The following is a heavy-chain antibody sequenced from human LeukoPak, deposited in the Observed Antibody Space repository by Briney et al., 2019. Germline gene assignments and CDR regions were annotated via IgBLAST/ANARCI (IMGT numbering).Heavy chain of an antibody. Sequence: GGSLRLSCAASGFTFSSYEMNWVRQAPGKGLEWVSYISSSSSYIYYADSVKGRFTISRDNAKNSLYLQMNSLRAEDTAVYYCASLTGERKLYYFDYWGQGTLVTVSS. CDR1: GFTFSSYE. J-gene: IGHJ4*02. CDR2: ISSSSSYI. V-gene: IGHV3-21*05. D-gene: IGHD7-27*01. CDR3: ASLTGERKLYYFDY.